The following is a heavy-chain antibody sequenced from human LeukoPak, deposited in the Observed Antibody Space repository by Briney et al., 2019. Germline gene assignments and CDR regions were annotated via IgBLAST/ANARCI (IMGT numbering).Heavy chain of an antibody. D-gene: IGHD1-14*01. V-gene: IGHV4-4*02. CDR1: GGSISSSNW. CDR3: ARFSPEDAFDI. J-gene: IGHJ3*02. Sequence: SGTLSLTCAVSGGSISSSNWWSWVRQPPGKGLEWIGEIYHSGSTNYNPSLKSRVTISVDTSKNQFSLKLSSVTAADTAVYYCARFSPEDAFDIWGQGTMVTVSS. CDR2: IYHSGST.